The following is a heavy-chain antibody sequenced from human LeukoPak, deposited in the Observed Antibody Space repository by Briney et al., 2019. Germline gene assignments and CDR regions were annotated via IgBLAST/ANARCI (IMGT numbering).Heavy chain of an antibody. V-gene: IGHV3-74*01. CDR3: ARVWGSTGDLNY. D-gene: IGHD7-27*01. Sequence: GGSLRLSCAASGFTFSSYWMHWVRQAPGKGLMWVSRINTDGSITNYADSEKGRFTISRDNAKNTLYLQMNSLRAEDTAVYYCARVWGSTGDLNYWGQGTLVTVSS. J-gene: IGHJ4*02. CDR1: GFTFSSYW. CDR2: INTDGSIT.